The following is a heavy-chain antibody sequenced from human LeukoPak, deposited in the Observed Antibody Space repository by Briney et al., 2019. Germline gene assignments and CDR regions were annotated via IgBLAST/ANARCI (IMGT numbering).Heavy chain of an antibody. J-gene: IGHJ5*02. CDR3: ARAGSYYWFDP. Sequence: TSETLSLTCTVSGGSISSGSYYWSWIRQPAGKGLEWIGRIYTSGSTNYNPSLKSRVTISVDTSKNKFSLKLSSVTAADTAVYYCARAGSYYWFDPWGQGTLVTVSS. CDR2: IYTSGST. CDR1: GGSISSGSYY. D-gene: IGHD1-26*01. V-gene: IGHV4-61*02.